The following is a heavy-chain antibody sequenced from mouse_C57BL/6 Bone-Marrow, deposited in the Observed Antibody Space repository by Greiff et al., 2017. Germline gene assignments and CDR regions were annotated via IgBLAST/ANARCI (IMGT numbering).Heavy chain of an antibody. Sequence: EVKLMESGPELVKPGASVKISCKASGYSFTGYYMNWVKQSPEKSLEWIGEINPSTGGTTYNQKFKAKATLTVDKSSSTAYMPLKSLTSEDSAVYYCAPGVTTPYSFDYWGQGTTLTVSS. J-gene: IGHJ2*01. D-gene: IGHD2-2*01. V-gene: IGHV1-42*01. CDR2: INPSTGGT. CDR3: APGVTTPYSFDY. CDR1: GYSFTGYY.